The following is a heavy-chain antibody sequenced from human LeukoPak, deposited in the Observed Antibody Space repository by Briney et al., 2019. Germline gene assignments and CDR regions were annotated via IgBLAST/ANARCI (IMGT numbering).Heavy chain of an antibody. CDR1: GFTFGSYG. V-gene: IGHV3-7*03. CDR2: IKQDASVE. CDR3: ARLVGDMTTWDY. Sequence: GGSLRLSCAASGFTFGSYGMHWVRQAPGKGLEWVATIKQDASVEHYADSVKGRFTTSRDNAKSSLYLQMNTLRGEDTAVYYCARLVGDMTTWDYWGQGTLVTVSS. J-gene: IGHJ4*02. D-gene: IGHD1-26*01.